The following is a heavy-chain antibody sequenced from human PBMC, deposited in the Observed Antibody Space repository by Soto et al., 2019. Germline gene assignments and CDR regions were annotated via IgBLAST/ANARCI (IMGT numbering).Heavy chain of an antibody. Sequence: EVQLVESGGGLVKPGGSLRLSCAASGFTFSSYSMNWVRQAPGKGLEWVSSISSSSSYIYYADSVKGRFTISRDNAKNSLYLQTNSLRAEDTAVYYCARDLFKSSQIYYYYGMDVWGQGTTVTVSS. V-gene: IGHV3-21*01. CDR2: ISSSSSYI. J-gene: IGHJ6*02. D-gene: IGHD6-13*01. CDR1: GFTFSSYS. CDR3: ARDLFKSSQIYYYYGMDV.